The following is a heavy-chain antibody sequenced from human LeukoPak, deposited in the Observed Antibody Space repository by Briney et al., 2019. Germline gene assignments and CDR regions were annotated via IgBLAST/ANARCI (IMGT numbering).Heavy chain of an antibody. J-gene: IGHJ3*02. CDR2: IYHSGST. CDR3: ARVSSGYYNGAFDI. CDR1: GYSISSGYY. Sequence: SETLSLTCTVSGYSISSGYYWGWIRQPPGKGLEWIGSIYHSGSTYYNPSLKSRVTISVDTSKNQFSLKLSPVTAADTAVYYCARVSSGYYNGAFDIWGQGTMVTVSS. D-gene: IGHD3-3*01. V-gene: IGHV4-38-2*02.